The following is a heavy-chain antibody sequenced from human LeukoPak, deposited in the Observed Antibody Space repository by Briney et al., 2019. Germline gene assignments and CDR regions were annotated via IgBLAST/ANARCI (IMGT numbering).Heavy chain of an antibody. D-gene: IGHD3-16*01. V-gene: IGHV3-30*18. J-gene: IGHJ4*02. CDR2: ISYDGSNK. CDR3: AKSRGSGFDY. CDR1: GFTFSSYG. Sequence: GGSLRLSCAASGFTFSSYGMHWVRQAPGKGLEWVAVISYDGSNKYYADSVKGRFTISRDNSKNTLYPQMNSLRAEDTAVYYCAKSRGSGFDYWGQGTLVTVSS.